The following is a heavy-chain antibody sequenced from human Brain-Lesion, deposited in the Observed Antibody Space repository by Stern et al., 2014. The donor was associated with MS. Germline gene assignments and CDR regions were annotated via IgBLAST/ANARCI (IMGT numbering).Heavy chain of an antibody. D-gene: IGHD5-18*01. J-gene: IGHJ5*02. V-gene: IGHV1-69*06. CDR3: AKDGPALVTNWFDP. CDR2: IIPIFGSP. Sequence: VGTLPCGCAVKNAGSWEKVSCRGPGSIFGNYPITWVRQTPGQGLTWMGRIIPIFGSPNYAQKFQGRVTITADRSTTTVYMKLSSLKSDDAAVYYCAKDGPALVTNWFDPWGRGTLVTVSS. CDR1: GSIFGNYP.